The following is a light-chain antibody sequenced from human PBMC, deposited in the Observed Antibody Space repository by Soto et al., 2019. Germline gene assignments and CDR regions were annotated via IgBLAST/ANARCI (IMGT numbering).Light chain of an antibody. Sequence: DIVMTQSPDSLAVSLGDRATINCKSSQSVLYSSNNKNYLAWYQQKPGQPPKLVIYWASTRESGVPDRFSGSGSGTDFTLTVSSLQAEDVAVYYCQQYYTTPITFGQGTRLEI. V-gene: IGKV4-1*01. J-gene: IGKJ5*01. CDR1: QSVLYSSNNKNY. CDR2: WAS. CDR3: QQYYTTPIT.